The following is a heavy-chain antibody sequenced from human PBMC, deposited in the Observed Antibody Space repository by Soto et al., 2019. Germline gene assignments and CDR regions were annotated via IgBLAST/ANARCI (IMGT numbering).Heavy chain of an antibody. D-gene: IGHD2-21*02. Sequence: QVQLQQSGPGLVKPSQTLSLTCTVSGGSISYEYYHWTWIRQSPGKGLEWIGYIHYSGSIIYNPSCTSAVTMAVDKFKNQFSLQLCSVTAADTAVYFCAREDDGGDRDYYGLYVWGQGTTVTVSS. CDR1: GGSISYEYYH. J-gene: IGHJ6*02. V-gene: IGHV4-30-4*08. CDR2: IHYSGSI. CDR3: AREDDGGDRDYYGLYV.